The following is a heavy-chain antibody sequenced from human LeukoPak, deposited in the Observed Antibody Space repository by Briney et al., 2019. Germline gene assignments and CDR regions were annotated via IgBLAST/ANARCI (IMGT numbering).Heavy chain of an antibody. CDR1: GGSISSYY. CDR3: ARVREEYYDFWSGYYRWFDP. V-gene: IGHV4-4*07. J-gene: IGHJ5*02. CDR2: IYTSGST. Sequence: PSETLSLTCTVSGGSISSYYWSWIRQPAGKGLEWIGRIYTSGSTNYNPSLKSRVTMSVDTSKNQFSLKLSSVTAADTAVYYCARVREEYYDFWSGYYRWFDPWGQGTLVTVSS. D-gene: IGHD3-3*01.